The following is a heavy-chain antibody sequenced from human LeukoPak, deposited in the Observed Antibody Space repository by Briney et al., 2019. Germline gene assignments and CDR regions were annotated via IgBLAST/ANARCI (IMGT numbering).Heavy chain of an antibody. D-gene: IGHD7-27*01. CDR2: INTDGSST. V-gene: IGHV3-74*01. Sequence: GGSLRLSCAASGFTFSSYWMQWVRQAPGKGLVWVSRINTDGSSTTYADSVKGRFTISRDNAKNTLYLQMNSLRAEDTAVYYCAREQTGDQNFDYWGQGTLVTVSS. CDR1: GFTFSSYW. J-gene: IGHJ4*02. CDR3: AREQTGDQNFDY.